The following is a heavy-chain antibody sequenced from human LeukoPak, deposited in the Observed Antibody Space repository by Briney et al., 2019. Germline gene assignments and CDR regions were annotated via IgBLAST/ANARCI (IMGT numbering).Heavy chain of an antibody. CDR3: AKDLRGYDFWSGFFKYYFDY. V-gene: IGHV1-18*01. CDR2: ISAYNGNT. Sequence: ASVKVSCKASGYTFTDYGISWVRQAPGQGLEWMGWISAYNGNTKYAQKFQGRVTMTTDTSTSTAYMEVRSLRSDDTAVYYCAKDLRGYDFWSGFFKYYFDYWGQGPLVTVSS. CDR1: GYTFTDYG. J-gene: IGHJ4*02. D-gene: IGHD3-3*01.